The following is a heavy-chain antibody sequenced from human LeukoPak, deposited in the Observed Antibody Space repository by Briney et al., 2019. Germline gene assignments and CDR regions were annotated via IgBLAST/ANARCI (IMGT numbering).Heavy chain of an antibody. CDR1: GFTFSSYG. Sequence: GGSLRLSCAASGFTFSSYGMHWVRQAPGKGLEWVAFIQYDGSNKYYADSVKGRFTISRDNSKSTLYLQMNSLRAEDTAVYYCGYGDYRAPNWFDPWGQGTLVTVSS. D-gene: IGHD4-17*01. CDR2: IQYDGSNK. V-gene: IGHV3-30*02. CDR3: GYGDYRAPNWFDP. J-gene: IGHJ5*02.